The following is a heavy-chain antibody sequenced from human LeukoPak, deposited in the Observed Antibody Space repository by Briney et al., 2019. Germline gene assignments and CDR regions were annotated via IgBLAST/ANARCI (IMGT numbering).Heavy chain of an antibody. Sequence: GASVKVSCKASRYTFTGYYMHWVRQAPGQGLQWMGWINPNSGGTNYAQKFQGRVTMTRDTSISTAYMELSRLRSDDTAVYYCATKYYGSGSYYSEGCFQHWGQGTLVTVSS. CDR3: ATKYYGSGSYYSEGCFQH. J-gene: IGHJ1*01. CDR1: RYTFTGYY. CDR2: INPNSGGT. D-gene: IGHD3-10*01. V-gene: IGHV1-2*02.